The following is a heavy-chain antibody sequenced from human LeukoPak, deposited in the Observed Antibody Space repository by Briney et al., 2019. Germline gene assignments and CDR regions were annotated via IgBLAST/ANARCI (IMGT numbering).Heavy chain of an antibody. D-gene: IGHD4-17*01. J-gene: IGHJ6*03. CDR3: AKAGDYGDYYYYYYMDV. V-gene: IGHV3-23*01. CDR2: ISGSGGST. Sequence: GGSLRLSCAASGFTFSSYATSWVRQAPGKGLEWVSAISGSGGSTYYADSVKGRFTISRDNSKNTLYLQMNSLRAEDTAVYYCAKAGDYGDYYYYYYMDVWGKGTTVTVSS. CDR1: GFTFSSYA.